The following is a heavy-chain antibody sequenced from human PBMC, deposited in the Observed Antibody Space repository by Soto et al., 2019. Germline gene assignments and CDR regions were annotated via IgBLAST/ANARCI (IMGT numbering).Heavy chain of an antibody. Sequence: SETLSLTCVVSGDSISGGVYSWTWIRQPPGKALEWIGNIYDSGSTSYNPSLKSRVTISVDRSKNQFSMKLTSVTAADTAVYFCARGSSSYYDYGMDVWGQGPTLTVYS. CDR2: IYDSGST. J-gene: IGHJ6*01. CDR3: ARGSSSYYDYGMDV. V-gene: IGHV4-30-2*01. D-gene: IGHD6-6*01. CDR1: GDSISGGVYS.